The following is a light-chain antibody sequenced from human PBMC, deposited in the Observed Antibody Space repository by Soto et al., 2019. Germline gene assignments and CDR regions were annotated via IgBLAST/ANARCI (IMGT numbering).Light chain of an antibody. CDR2: EVS. V-gene: IGLV2-23*02. CDR3: CSYAGSIWV. J-gene: IGLJ3*02. CDR1: SSDVGSYNL. Sequence: QSALTQPASVSGSPGQSITISCTGTSSDVGSYNLVSWYQQHPGKAPKLMIYEVSKRPSGVSNRFSGPKSGNTASLTISGLQAEDEADYYCCSYAGSIWVFGGGTKLTVL.